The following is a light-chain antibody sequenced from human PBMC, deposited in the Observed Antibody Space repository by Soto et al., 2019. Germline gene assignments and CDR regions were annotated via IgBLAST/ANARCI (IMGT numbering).Light chain of an antibody. V-gene: IGLV2-14*01. Sequence: QSALTQPASVSESPGQSITISCTGSSSDVGGYKYVSWYQQHPGKAPKLLIYDVTNRPSGVSNRFSGSKSGYTASLTISGLQSEDEADYYCSSYTSFKTLAFVTGTKVTVL. CDR3: SSYTSFKTLA. CDR2: DVT. CDR1: SSDVGGYKY. J-gene: IGLJ1*01.